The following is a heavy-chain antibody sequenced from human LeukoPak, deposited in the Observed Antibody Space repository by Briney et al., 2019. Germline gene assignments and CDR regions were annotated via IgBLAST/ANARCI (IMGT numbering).Heavy chain of an antibody. CDR3: ARGITMIVGKPYYYYMDV. V-gene: IGHV3-7*01. Sequence: GGSLRLSCAASGFTFSSYWMSWVRQAPGKGLEWVANIKQDGSEKYYVDSVKGRFTISRDNAKNSLYLQMNSLRAEDTAVYYCARGITMIVGKPYYYYMDVWGKGTTVTVSS. CDR1: GFTFSSYW. CDR2: IKQDGSEK. D-gene: IGHD3-22*01. J-gene: IGHJ6*03.